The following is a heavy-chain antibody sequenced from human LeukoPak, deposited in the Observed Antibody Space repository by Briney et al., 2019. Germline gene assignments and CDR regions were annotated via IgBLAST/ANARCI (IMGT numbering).Heavy chain of an antibody. J-gene: IGHJ4*02. D-gene: IGHD6-13*01. Sequence: HPGGSLRLSCAASGFDFSDYAMSWVRQAPGKGLEWVSVIYSGGSTYYADSVKGRFTISRDNSKNTLYLQMNSLRAEDTAVYYCASRGGLLVPFDYWGQGTLVTVSS. CDR1: GFDFSDYA. CDR2: IYSGGST. CDR3: ASRGGLLVPFDY. V-gene: IGHV3-53*01.